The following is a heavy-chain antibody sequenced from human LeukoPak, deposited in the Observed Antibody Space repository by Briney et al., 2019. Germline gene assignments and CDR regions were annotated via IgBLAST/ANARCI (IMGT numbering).Heavy chain of an antibody. Sequence: ASVKVSCKASGYIFTNYYMQWVRQAPGQGLEWMGITTPSGGRTSYAQKFQGRVTMTGDTSTSTVYMELSSLRFEDTAVYYCARDPPGGAIDYWGQGTLVTVSS. V-gene: IGHV1-46*01. CDR2: TTPSGGRT. CDR3: ARDPPGGAIDY. D-gene: IGHD1-26*01. J-gene: IGHJ4*02. CDR1: GYIFTNYY.